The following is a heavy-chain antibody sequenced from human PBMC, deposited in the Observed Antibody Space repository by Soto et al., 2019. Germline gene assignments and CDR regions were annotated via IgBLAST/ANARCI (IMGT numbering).Heavy chain of an antibody. CDR3: TKDQGISFRASDH. Sequence: GGSLRLSCAASGFTFSDYGMHWVRQAPGKGLEWVAVISYDGTIEYYVDSVKGRFTISRDNSKNTLYLQMNSLRLEDTALYYCTKDQGISFRASDHWGQGTLVTVSS. D-gene: IGHD3-10*01. V-gene: IGHV3-30*18. CDR2: ISYDGTIE. CDR1: GFTFSDYG. J-gene: IGHJ4*02.